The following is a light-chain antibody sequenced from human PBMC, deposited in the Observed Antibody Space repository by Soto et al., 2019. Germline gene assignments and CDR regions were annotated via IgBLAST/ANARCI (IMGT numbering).Light chain of an antibody. CDR3: SSYTSTGTRV. CDR2: DVD. V-gene: IGLV2-14*03. J-gene: IGLJ3*02. CDR1: SDDVGGFDY. Sequence: QSALTQPASVSGSPGQSITISCTGTSDDVGGFDYVSWLQQHPKKAPKLIIYDVDHRPSGVSIRFSGSKSGNTASLIISGLQADDEADYYCSSYTSTGTRVFGGGTKVTVL.